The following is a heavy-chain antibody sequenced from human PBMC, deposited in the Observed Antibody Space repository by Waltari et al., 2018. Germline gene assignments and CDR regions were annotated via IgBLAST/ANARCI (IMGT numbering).Heavy chain of an antibody. Sequence: QVQLVQSGAEVKKPGASVKVSCKASGYTFTGYYMHWVRQAPGQGLEWMGRINPNSGGTNYAQKFQGRVTMTRDTSISTAYMELSRLRSDDTAVYYCAREKLGYCTGGVCPMGNYWGQGTLVTVSS. D-gene: IGHD2-8*02. CDR2: INPNSGGT. J-gene: IGHJ4*02. V-gene: IGHV1-2*06. CDR1: GYTFTGYY. CDR3: AREKLGYCTGGVCPMGNY.